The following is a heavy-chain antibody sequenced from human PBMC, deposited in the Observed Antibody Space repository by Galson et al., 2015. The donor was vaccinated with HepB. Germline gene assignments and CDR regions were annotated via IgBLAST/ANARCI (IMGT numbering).Heavy chain of an antibody. Sequence: SLRLSCAVSGFTFTSYAMHWVRQAPGKGLEWVAVISYDGSDKFYADSVKGRFTISRDNSKKNLYLQMNSLGAEDTAVYYCAREMQALISGTTYYYYGMDVWGQGTTVTVSS. D-gene: IGHD1-7*01. CDR3: AREMQALISGTTYYYYGMDV. CDR1: GFTFTSYA. V-gene: IGHV3-30-3*01. J-gene: IGHJ6*02. CDR2: ISYDGSDK.